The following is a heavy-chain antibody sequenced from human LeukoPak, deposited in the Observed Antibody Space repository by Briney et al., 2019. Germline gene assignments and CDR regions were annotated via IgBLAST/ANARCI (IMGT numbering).Heavy chain of an antibody. J-gene: IGHJ5*02. CDR1: GYSISSGYY. V-gene: IGHV4-38-2*01. CDR3: AGNPWGYNWFDP. Sequence: KPSETLSLTCAVSGYSISSGYYWGWIRQPPGKGLEWIGSIYHSGSTYYNPSLKSRVTISVDTSKNQFSLKLSSVTAADTAVYYCAGNPWGYNWFDPWGQGTLVTVSS. CDR2: IYHSGST. D-gene: IGHD3-22*01.